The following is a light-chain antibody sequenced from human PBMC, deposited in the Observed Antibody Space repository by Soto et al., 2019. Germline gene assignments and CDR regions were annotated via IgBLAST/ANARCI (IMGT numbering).Light chain of an antibody. V-gene: IGKV3-20*01. CDR3: QQSSSSPIT. CDR2: DAS. J-gene: IGKJ5*01. Sequence: EIVMTQSPATLSLSPGERATLSCRASQSISTYLAWYQQKPGQAPRLLIYDASSRATGIPDRFSGSGSGTDFTLTISRLEAEDFAVYYCQQSSSSPITFGQGTRLEIK. CDR1: QSISTY.